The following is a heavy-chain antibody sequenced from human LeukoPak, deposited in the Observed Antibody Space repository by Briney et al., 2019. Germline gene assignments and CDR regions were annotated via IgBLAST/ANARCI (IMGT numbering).Heavy chain of an antibody. CDR2: MNSDGRTT. V-gene: IGHV3-74*01. Sequence: GGSLRLSCAASGFTFSSYWMHWVRQVPGKGLVWVSGMNSDGRTTSYADSVKGRFTISRDNAKNTLYLQMNSLRDEDSAVYYCAGEMATGYWGQGALVTVS. CDR3: AGEMATGY. J-gene: IGHJ4*02. D-gene: IGHD1-14*01. CDR1: GFTFSSYW.